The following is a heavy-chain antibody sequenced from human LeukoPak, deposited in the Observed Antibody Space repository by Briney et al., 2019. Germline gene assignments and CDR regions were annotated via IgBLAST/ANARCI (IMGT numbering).Heavy chain of an antibody. CDR3: ARPRDYGDYVGAFDI. V-gene: IGHV4-39*07. Sequence: KPSETLSLTCTVSGGSISSSSYYWSWIRQPPGKGLEWIGEINHSGGTNYNPSLKSRVTISVDTSKNQFSLKLRSVTAADTAVYYCARPRDYGDYVGAFDIWGQGTMVTVSS. D-gene: IGHD4-17*01. CDR1: GGSISSSSYY. CDR2: INHSGGT. J-gene: IGHJ3*02.